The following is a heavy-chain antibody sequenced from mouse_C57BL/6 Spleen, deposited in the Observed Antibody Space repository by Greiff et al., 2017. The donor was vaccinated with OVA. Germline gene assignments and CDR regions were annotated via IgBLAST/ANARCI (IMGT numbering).Heavy chain of an antibody. CDR3: ARDWDGNYLYWYFDV. Sequence: EVKLVESGPGLVKPSQSLSLTCSVTGYSITSGYSWNWIRQFPGNKLEWMGYISYDGSNNYNPSLKNRISITRDTSKNQFFLKLNSVTTEDTATYYCARDWDGNYLYWYFDVWGTGTTVTVSS. J-gene: IGHJ1*03. D-gene: IGHD2-1*01. CDR2: ISYDGSN. CDR1: GYSITSGYS. V-gene: IGHV3-6*01.